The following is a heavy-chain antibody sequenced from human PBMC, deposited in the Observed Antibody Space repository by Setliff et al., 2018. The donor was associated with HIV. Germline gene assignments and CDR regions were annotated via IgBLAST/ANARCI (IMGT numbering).Heavy chain of an antibody. CDR3: ARQGCLWDPYFTQSYYYYYMDV. D-gene: IGHD3-16*01. V-gene: IGHV4-59*08. CDR2: IYFDGTA. J-gene: IGHJ6*03. CDR1: GGSISNSY. Sequence: SETLSLTCNVSGGSISNSYWSWVRQPPGKRLEWIGYIYFDGTAIYNPSFQSRVTISVDTSKNQFSLKETSVTAADTAVYYCARQGCLWDPYFTQSYYYYYMDVWGKGTTVTVSS.